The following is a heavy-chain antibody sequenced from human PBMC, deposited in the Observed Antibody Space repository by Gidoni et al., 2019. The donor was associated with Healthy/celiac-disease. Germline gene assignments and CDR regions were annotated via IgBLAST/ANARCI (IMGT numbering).Heavy chain of an antibody. J-gene: IGHJ4*02. CDR3: ARGCSGGSCNRGVDY. Sequence: QVQLQESGPGLVKPSETLSLTCTVSDGSISSYYWSWIRQPPGKGLEWIGYIYYSGSTNYNPSLKSRVTISVDTSKNQFSLKLSSVTAADTAVYYCARGCSGGSCNRGVDYWGQGTLVTVSS. CDR2: IYYSGST. CDR1: DGSISSYY. D-gene: IGHD2-15*01. V-gene: IGHV4-59*01.